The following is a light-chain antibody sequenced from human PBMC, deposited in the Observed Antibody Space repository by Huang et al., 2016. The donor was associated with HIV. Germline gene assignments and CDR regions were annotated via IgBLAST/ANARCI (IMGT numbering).Light chain of an antibody. Sequence: EIVMTQSPAILSVSPGERATLSCRASQSVSSNLAWYQHKPGQAPRLLIYSASTRATVIPARFSCSGSGTEFTLTISSLQSEDVAVYYCQQYNNWRTWTFGQGTKVEIK. J-gene: IGKJ1*01. CDR3: QQYNNWRTWT. V-gene: IGKV3-15*01. CDR2: SAS. CDR1: QSVSSN.